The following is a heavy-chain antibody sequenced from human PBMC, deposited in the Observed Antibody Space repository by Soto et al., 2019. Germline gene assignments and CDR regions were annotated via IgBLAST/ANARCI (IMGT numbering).Heavy chain of an antibody. CDR2: IIPIFDTA. CDR3: ARNGTLTGYSYGMDV. J-gene: IGHJ6*02. Sequence: GASVKVSCKASGGTFSDFTINWVRQAPGQRLEWMGGIIPIFDTANYAENFQGRVTITADESTSTSFMDVSSLRSEGTAVYYCARNGTLTGYSYGMDVWGQGTMVTV. D-gene: IGHD1-26*01. CDR1: GGTFSDFT. V-gene: IGHV1-69*01.